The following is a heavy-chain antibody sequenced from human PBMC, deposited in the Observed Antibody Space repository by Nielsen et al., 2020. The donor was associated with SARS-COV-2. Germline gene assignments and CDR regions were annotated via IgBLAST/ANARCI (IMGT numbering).Heavy chain of an antibody. V-gene: IGHV5-10-1*01. J-gene: IGHJ4*02. D-gene: IGHD5-18*01. CDR3: ARQPWRINAYSYGNFDY. CDR2: IDPSESYT. Sequence: GESLKISFKGSGYSFTSYWISWVRQMPGKGLEWMGRIDPSESYTNYSPSFQGHVTISADKSISTAYLQWSSLKASEPAMYYCARQPWRINAYSYGNFDYWGQGTLVTVSS. CDR1: GYSFTSYW.